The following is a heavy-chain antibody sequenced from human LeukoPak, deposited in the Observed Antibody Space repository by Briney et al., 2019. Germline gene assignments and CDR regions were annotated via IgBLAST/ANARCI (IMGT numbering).Heavy chain of an antibody. CDR3: ARDSLYSSSWYGYYYYYMDV. D-gene: IGHD6-13*01. Sequence: SVKVSCKASGGTFSSYAISWVRQAPGQGLEWMGGIIPNFGTTNYAQKFQGRVTITADESTSTAYMELSSLRSEDTAVYYCARDSLYSSSWYGYYYYYMDVWGKGTTVTVSS. J-gene: IGHJ6*03. CDR1: GGTFSSYA. CDR2: IIPNFGTT. V-gene: IGHV1-69*13.